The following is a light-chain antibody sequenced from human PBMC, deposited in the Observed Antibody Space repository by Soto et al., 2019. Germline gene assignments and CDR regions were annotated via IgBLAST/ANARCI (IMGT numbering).Light chain of an antibody. Sequence: DIQMTQSPSSLSASVGDRVTITCRASQSISSYLHWYQQKPGKAPKLLIYAASSLQSGVPSRFSGSGSGTDFTLNISSLQPEDFATYYCQQSYSTPWTFGQGTKVEIK. J-gene: IGKJ1*01. V-gene: IGKV1-39*01. CDR3: QQSYSTPWT. CDR1: QSISSY. CDR2: AAS.